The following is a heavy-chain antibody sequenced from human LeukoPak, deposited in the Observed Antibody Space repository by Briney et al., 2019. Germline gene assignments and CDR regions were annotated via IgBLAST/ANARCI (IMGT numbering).Heavy chain of an antibody. V-gene: IGHV3-48*03. CDR2: ISSSGSTI. D-gene: IGHD2-15*01. CDR1: GFTFSSYE. Sequence: SGXSLRLSCAASGFTFSSYEMNWVRQAPGKGLEWVSYISSSGSTIYYADSVKGRFTISRDNAKNSLYLQMNSLRAEDTAVYYCASAIVVVVAAPGLYYYDYWGQGTLVTVSS. J-gene: IGHJ4*02. CDR3: ASAIVVVVAAPGLYYYDY.